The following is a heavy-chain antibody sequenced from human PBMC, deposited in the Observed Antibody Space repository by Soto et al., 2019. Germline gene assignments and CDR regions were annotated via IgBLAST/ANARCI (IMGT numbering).Heavy chain of an antibody. J-gene: IGHJ4*02. CDR2: IYSGGST. D-gene: IGHD2-15*01. V-gene: IGHV3-66*01. Sequence: GGSLRLSCAASGFPVSSNYMSWVHQAPGKGLEWVSVIYSGGSTYYAAAVKGRFTISRDDSNNVLYLQMNSLTTDDTGTYYCTPRITLFTVNNIWGQGTQVTVSS. CDR1: GFPVSSNY. CDR3: TPRITLFTVNNI.